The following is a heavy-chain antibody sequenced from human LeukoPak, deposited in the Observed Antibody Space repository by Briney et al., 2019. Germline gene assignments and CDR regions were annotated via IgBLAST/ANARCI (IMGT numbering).Heavy chain of an antibody. D-gene: IGHD2-2*02. V-gene: IGHV3-30*02. CDR3: AKRDCSRLTCYKGFDY. J-gene: IGHJ4*02. CDR2: IRIDGTNK. CDR1: GFTFSDYG. Sequence: GGSLRLSRAASGFTFSDYGIHWVRQAPGKGLEWVAFIRIDGTNKYYADSVKGPFSISRDNSKNTLYLQMNSLRAEDTAVYYCAKRDCSRLTCYKGFDYWGQGTLVTVSS.